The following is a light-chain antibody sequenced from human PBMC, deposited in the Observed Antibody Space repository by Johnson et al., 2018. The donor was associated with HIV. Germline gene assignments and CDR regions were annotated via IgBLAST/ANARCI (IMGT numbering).Light chain of an antibody. Sequence: QSVLTQPPSVSAAPGQKVTISCSGSSSKIGNNYVSWYQQLPGTAPKPLIYENNNRPSGIPNRFSASKSGTSATLDFTGLQTGDGAGYYCATWDSSLSAGGVFGTWTKVTVL. J-gene: IGLJ1*01. V-gene: IGLV1-51*02. CDR3: ATWDSSLSAGGV. CDR1: SSKIGNNY. CDR2: ENN.